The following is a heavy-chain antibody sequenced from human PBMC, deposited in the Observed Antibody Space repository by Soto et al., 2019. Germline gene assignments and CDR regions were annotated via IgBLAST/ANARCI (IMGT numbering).Heavy chain of an antibody. D-gene: IGHD3-3*01. CDR2: IYYSGST. CDR1: GGSISSGDYY. J-gene: IGHJ5*02. V-gene: IGHV4-30-4*01. Sequence: SETLSLTCTVSGGSISSGDYYWSWIRQPPGKGLEWIGYIYYSGSTYYNPSLKSRVTISVDTSKNQFSLKLSSVTAADTAVYYCARAYYDFWSGYGSWFDPWGQGTLVTVS. CDR3: ARAYYDFWSGYGSWFDP.